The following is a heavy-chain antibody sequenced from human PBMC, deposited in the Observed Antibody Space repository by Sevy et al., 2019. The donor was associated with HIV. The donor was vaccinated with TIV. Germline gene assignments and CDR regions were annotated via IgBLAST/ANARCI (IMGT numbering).Heavy chain of an antibody. CDR3: ARDDGNYYFHY. D-gene: IGHD1-7*01. J-gene: IGHJ4*02. CDR1: GFTFSKYW. V-gene: IGHV3-7*01. CDR2: IKQDAGQK. Sequence: GGSLRLSCAASGFTFSKYWMGWVRQAPGKGLEWVANIKQDAGQKYYVDSVKGRFTISSDKAKNSLYLQLNSLRAEDTAVYFCARDDGNYYFHYWGQGTLVTVSS.